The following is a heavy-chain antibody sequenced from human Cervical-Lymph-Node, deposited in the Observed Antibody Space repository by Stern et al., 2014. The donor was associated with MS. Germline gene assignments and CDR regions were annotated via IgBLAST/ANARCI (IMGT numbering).Heavy chain of an antibody. D-gene: IGHD6-19*01. CDR3: VAYASGANINH. Sequence: VQLVESGGGVVQPGRSLRISCAASGFTFSSNGMHWVRQAPGKGLEWEALILYDEINENYVDSVKGRFTISRDNSKNTLYLQMNSLRAEDTAVYYCVAYASGANINHWGQGTLVTVSS. CDR1: GFTFSSNG. J-gene: IGHJ5*02. V-gene: IGHV3-33*01. CDR2: ILYDEINE.